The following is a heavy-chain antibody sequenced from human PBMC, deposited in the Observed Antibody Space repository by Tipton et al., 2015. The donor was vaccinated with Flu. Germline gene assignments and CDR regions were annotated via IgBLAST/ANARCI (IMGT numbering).Heavy chain of an antibody. V-gene: IGHV3-30*02. CDR2: IRSDETTE. Sequence: SLRLSCAASGFTFSDYWMAWVRQAPGKGLEWVAHIRSDETTEYADSVKGRFTISRDNSKDMLYLQMNSLRAEDTAVFYCAKSGGFDSWNQGALVIVSS. CDR3: AKSGGFDS. J-gene: IGHJ4*02. D-gene: IGHD1-26*01. CDR1: GFTFSDYW.